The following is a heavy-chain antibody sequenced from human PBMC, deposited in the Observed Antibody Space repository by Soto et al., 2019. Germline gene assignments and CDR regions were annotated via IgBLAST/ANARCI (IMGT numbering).Heavy chain of an antibody. D-gene: IGHD3-16*01. CDR1: GYTFSSYG. J-gene: IGHJ3*02. CDR2: ISAFNGDT. V-gene: IGHV1-18*01. Sequence: QVQLVQSGAEVKKPGASVKVSCKASGYTFSSYGIIWVRQAPGQGLEWMGRISAFNGDTNSARELQGRVTMTTDTSTNTAYMELRSLRSDDTAVYYCARDRGDGGLGDVDIWGQGTMVTVSS. CDR3: ARDRGDGGLGDVDI.